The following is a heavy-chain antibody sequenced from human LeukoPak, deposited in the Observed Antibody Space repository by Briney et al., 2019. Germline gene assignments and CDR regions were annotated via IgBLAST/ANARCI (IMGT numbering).Heavy chain of an antibody. D-gene: IGHD3-10*01. Sequence: SETLSLTCTVSGDSISSSNCYWGWIRQPPGKGLEWIGEINHSGSTNYNPSLKSRVTISVDTSKNQFSLKLSSVTAADTAVYYCARGGNYGSGSYLYYYYYMDVWGKGATVTVSS. CDR3: ARGGNYGSGSYLYYYYYMDV. J-gene: IGHJ6*03. CDR2: INHSGST. CDR1: GDSISSSNCY. V-gene: IGHV4-39*07.